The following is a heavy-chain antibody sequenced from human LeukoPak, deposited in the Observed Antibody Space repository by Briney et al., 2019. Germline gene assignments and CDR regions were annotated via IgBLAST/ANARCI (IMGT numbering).Heavy chain of an antibody. D-gene: IGHD3-22*01. V-gene: IGHV1-18*01. CDR1: GGTFSSYA. Sequence: GASVKVSCKASGGTFSSYAISWVRQAPGQGLEWMGWISAYNGNTNYAQKLQGRVTMTTDTSTSTAYMELRSLRSDDTAVYYCARGYYYDSSGPPHFDYWGQGTLVTVSS. CDR3: ARGYYYDSSGPPHFDY. CDR2: ISAYNGNT. J-gene: IGHJ4*02.